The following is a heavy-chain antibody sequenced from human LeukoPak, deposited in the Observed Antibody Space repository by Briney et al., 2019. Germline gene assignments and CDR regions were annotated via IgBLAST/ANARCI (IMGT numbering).Heavy chain of an antibody. J-gene: IGHJ4*02. CDR3: AGGFGSYSPDY. V-gene: IGHV3-48*03. CDR1: GFTFSSYE. Sequence: GGSLRLSCAASGFTFSSYEMSWVRQAPGKGLEWVSYISSSGTTVYYADSVKGRFTISRDNARSALYLQMNSLRAEDTAVYYCAGGFGSYSPDYWGQGTLVTVSS. CDR2: ISSSGTTV. D-gene: IGHD3-10*01.